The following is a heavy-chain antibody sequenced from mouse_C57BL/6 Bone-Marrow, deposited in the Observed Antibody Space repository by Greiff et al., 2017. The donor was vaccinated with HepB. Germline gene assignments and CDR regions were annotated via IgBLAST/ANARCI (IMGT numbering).Heavy chain of an antibody. CDR2: IYPGSGST. V-gene: IGHV1-55*01. CDR1: GYTFTSYW. CDR3: ARWEVDFDY. D-gene: IGHD1-3*01. Sequence: QVQLQQPGAELVKPGASVKMSCKASGYTFTSYWITWVKQSPGQGLEWNGDIYPGSGSTNYNEKFKSKATLTVDTSSSTAYMQLSSLTSEDSAVYYCARWEVDFDYWGQGTTLTVSS. J-gene: IGHJ2*01.